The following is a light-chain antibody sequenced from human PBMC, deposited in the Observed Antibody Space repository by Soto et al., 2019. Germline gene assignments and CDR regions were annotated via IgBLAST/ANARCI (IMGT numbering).Light chain of an antibody. CDR1: SSDVGGYNY. V-gene: IGLV2-14*01. J-gene: IGLJ2*01. CDR3: SSYRSDNTLV. Sequence: QSVLTQPASVSGSPGQSITISCTGTSSDVGGYNYVSWYQQHPGNAPKLMIYDVTYRPSGVSNRFSGSKSGNTASLTISGLQAEDEADYYCSSYRSDNTLVFGGGTKVTVL. CDR2: DVT.